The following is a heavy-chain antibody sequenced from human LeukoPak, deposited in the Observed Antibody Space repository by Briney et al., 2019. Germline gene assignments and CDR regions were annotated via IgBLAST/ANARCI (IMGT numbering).Heavy chain of an antibody. D-gene: IGHD3-22*01. V-gene: IGHV4-34*01. CDR1: GGSFSGYY. CDR2: INHSGST. J-gene: IGHJ4*02. CDR3: AREWSDSSGYVFDY. Sequence: SETLSLTCAVYGGSFSGYYWSWIRQPPGKGLEWIGEINHSGSTNYNPSLKSRVTISVDTSKNQFSLKLSSVTAADTAVYYCAREWSDSSGYVFDYWGQGTLVTVSS.